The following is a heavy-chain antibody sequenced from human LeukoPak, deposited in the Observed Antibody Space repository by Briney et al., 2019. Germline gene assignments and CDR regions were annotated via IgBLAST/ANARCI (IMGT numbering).Heavy chain of an antibody. Sequence: GGSLRLSCAASGFTFRNFGMHWVRQAPGKGLEWVAVIWDDGSKQYYRPPVKGRFTLSRDNSRNTLDLQMKSLRAEDTAVYYCVRGTAQPYYFDSWGQGALVTVSS. CDR1: GFTFRNFG. CDR3: VRGTAQPYYFDS. V-gene: IGHV3-33*01. J-gene: IGHJ4*02. CDR2: IWDDGSKQ.